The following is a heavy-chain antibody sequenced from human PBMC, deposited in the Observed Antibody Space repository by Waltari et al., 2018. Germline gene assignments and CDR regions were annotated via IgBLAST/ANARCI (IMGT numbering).Heavy chain of an antibody. J-gene: IGHJ4*02. CDR1: GFDFAHFE. V-gene: IGHV3-23*05. CDR3: IKGGWVDD. CDR2: IDPTGDET. D-gene: IGHD3-16*01. Sequence: EVQLLESGRRLVRPGGSLRLPCAASGFDFAHFEMTWGRQAPGEGLEWLSFIDPTGDETHYADSVMGRFTVYRDNSRNTMFLQMTGLRVDDTAVYHCIKGGWVDDWGQGTLVTVSS.